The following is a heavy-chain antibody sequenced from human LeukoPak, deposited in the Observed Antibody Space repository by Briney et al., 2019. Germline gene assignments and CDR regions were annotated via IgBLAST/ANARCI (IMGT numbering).Heavy chain of an antibody. CDR2: MKQEGSEK. V-gene: IGHV3-7*01. Sequence: GGSLRLSCAASALTLSRYWMSWVRQAQGKGLEWVANMKQEGSEKNHVDSVTGRFTISRDNAENSLHLQMNSLRAEDTAVYYCARDFNYYDSSVNYFDYWGQGTLVTVSS. D-gene: IGHD3-22*01. CDR1: ALTLSRYW. CDR3: ARDFNYYDSSVNYFDY. J-gene: IGHJ4*02.